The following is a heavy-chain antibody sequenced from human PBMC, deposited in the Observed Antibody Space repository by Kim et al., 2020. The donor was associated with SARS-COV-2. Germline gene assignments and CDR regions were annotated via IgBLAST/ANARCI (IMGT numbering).Heavy chain of an antibody. D-gene: IGHD3-16*01. CDR3: ARRGGFDC. V-gene: IGHV3-48*03. CDR1: GFTFSNYE. CDR2: ISSSGNTI. J-gene: IGHJ4*02. Sequence: GGSLRLSCAASGFTFSNYEMNWVRQAPGKGLEWVSYISSSGNTIYYADSVKGRSTISRDNAKNSLYLHMNSLRAEDTAVYYCARRGGFDCWGQGTLVTVSS.